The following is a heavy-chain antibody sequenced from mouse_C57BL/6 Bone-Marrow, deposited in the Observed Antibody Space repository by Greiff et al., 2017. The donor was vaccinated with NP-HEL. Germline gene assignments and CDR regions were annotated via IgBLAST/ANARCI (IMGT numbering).Heavy chain of an antibody. Sequence: EVKLVESGGGLVQPGGSLSLSCAASGFTFTDYYMSWVRQPPGKALEWLGFIRNKANGYTTEYSASVKGRFTISRDNSQSILYLQMNALRAEDSATYYCARSHNWPYAMDYWGQGTSVTVSS. CDR3: ARSHNWPYAMDY. CDR1: GFTFTDYY. V-gene: IGHV7-3*01. D-gene: IGHD4-1*01. J-gene: IGHJ4*01. CDR2: IRNKANGYTT.